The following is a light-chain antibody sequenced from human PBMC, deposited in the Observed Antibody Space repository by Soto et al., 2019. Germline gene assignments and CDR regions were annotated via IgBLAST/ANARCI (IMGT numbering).Light chain of an antibody. J-gene: IGKJ5*01. V-gene: IGKV1-5*03. CDR2: KAS. Sequence: DIQMTQSPSTLSASIGDRVTITCRASQSISTWLAWYQQKSGKAPKLLIYKASTLESGVPSRFRGSGSGTDFTLTISSLQPDDLATYYCPPYNVCPITFGQGTRLEI. CDR1: QSISTW. CDR3: PPYNVCPIT.